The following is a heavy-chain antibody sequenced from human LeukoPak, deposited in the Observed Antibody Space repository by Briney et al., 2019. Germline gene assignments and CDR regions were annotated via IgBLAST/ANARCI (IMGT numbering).Heavy chain of an antibody. Sequence: GGSLRLSCAASGFTFSSYAMHWVRQAPGKGLEWVAVISYDGSNKYYADSVKGRFTIYRDNSKNTLYLQMNSLRAEDTAVYYCASPGEIEPDTTYYLDYWGQGTLVTVSS. J-gene: IGHJ4*02. CDR3: ASPGEIEPDTTYYLDY. D-gene: IGHD3-10*01. CDR1: GFTFSSYA. V-gene: IGHV3-30-3*01. CDR2: ISYDGSNK.